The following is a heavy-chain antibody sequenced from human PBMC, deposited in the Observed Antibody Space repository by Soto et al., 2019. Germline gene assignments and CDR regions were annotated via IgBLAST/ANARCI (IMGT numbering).Heavy chain of an antibody. J-gene: IGHJ4*02. Sequence: QVQLPQWGAGLLKPSETLSLTCAVYGGSFSGYYWSWIRQSPGKGLEWIGEIRHTGSTNYNPSLKSRVTISVDTSKNQFSLKLSSVTAADTAVYYCARVQDDSQYWSQGTLVTVSS. CDR1: GGSFSGYY. CDR2: IRHTGST. V-gene: IGHV4-34*01. D-gene: IGHD3-22*01. CDR3: ARVQDDSQY.